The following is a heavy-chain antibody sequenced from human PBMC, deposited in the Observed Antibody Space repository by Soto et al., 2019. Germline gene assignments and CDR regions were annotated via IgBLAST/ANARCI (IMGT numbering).Heavy chain of an antibody. CDR3: ASLTYYYGSGSEDDAFDI. CDR2: IYYSGST. J-gene: IGHJ3*02. CDR1: GGSISSGGYY. D-gene: IGHD3-10*01. V-gene: IGHV4-31*03. Sequence: SETLSLTCTVSGGSISSGGYYWSWIRQHPGKGLEWIGYIYYSGSTYYNPSLKSRVTISVDTSKNHFSLKLSSVTAADTAVYYCASLTYYYGSGSEDDAFDIWGQGTMVTVSS.